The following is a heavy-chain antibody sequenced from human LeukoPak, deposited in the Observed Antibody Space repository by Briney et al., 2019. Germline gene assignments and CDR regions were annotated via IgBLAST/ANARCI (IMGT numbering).Heavy chain of an antibody. CDR3: ARDDRRVVYAFDI. V-gene: IGHV4-59*01. D-gene: IGHD3-22*01. Sequence: PSETLSLTCTVSGGSISSYYWSWLRQPPGKGLEWIGYIYYSGSTNYNPSLKSRVTISVDTSKNQFSLKLSSVTAADTAVYYCARDDRRVVYAFDIWGQGTMVTVSS. CDR2: IYYSGST. CDR1: GGSISSYY. J-gene: IGHJ3*02.